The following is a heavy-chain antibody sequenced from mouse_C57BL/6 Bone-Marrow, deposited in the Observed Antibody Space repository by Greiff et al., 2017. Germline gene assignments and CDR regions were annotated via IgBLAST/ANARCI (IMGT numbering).Heavy chain of an antibody. CDR3: TKLNCSWFAY. CDR1: GFTFSSYG. J-gene: IGHJ3*01. V-gene: IGHV5-6*01. Sequence: EVKLVESGGDLVKPGGSLKISCAASGFTFSSYGMSWVRQTPDKRLEWVATISSGGSYTYYPDSVKGRFTISRDNAKNTLYLQMSSLKSEDTAMYYCTKLNCSWFAYWGQGALVTVSA. D-gene: IGHD4-1*01. CDR2: ISSGGSYT.